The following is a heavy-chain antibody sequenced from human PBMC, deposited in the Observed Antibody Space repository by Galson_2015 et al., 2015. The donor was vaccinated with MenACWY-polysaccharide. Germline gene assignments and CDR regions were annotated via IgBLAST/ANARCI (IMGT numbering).Heavy chain of an antibody. CDR1: GFTFSDYW. CDR2: INSDGSGT. V-gene: IGHV3-74*01. Sequence: SLRLSCAASGFTFSDYWMHWVRHAPGKGLVWVSRINSDGSGTSYADSVKGRFTISRGNAKNTLYLQMNSLRAEDTAVYYCARGIISMVRGVGITSSWFDPWGQGTLVIVSS. D-gene: IGHD3-10*01. CDR3: ARGIISMVRGVGITSSWFDP. J-gene: IGHJ5*02.